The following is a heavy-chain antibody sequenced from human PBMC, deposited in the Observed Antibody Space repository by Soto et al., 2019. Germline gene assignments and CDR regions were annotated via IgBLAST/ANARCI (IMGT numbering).Heavy chain of an antibody. D-gene: IGHD7-27*01. CDR3: ARDRLGMGHYFDY. CDR2: IWYDGSNK. J-gene: IGHJ4*02. CDR1: GFTFSSYG. Sequence: GGSLRLSCAASGFTFSSYGMHWVRQAPGKGLEWVAVIWYDGSNKYYADSVKGRFTISRDNSKNTLYLQMNSLRAEDTAVYYCARDRLGMGHYFDYWGQGTLVTVSS. V-gene: IGHV3-33*01.